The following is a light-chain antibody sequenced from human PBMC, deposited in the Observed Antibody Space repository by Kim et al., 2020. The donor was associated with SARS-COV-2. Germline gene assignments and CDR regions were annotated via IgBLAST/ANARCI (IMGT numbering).Light chain of an antibody. CDR2: GAS. CDR3: HHYNDWPPGDT. CDR1: QSVSNN. J-gene: IGKJ2*01. Sequence: SPRERATLSCRASQSVSNNLAWYQHKPGRPPRLLIYGASTRATGVPARFSGSGSGTDFTLTVSSLQSEDFAVYYCHHYNDWPPGDTFGQGTTLEIK. V-gene: IGKV3-15*01.